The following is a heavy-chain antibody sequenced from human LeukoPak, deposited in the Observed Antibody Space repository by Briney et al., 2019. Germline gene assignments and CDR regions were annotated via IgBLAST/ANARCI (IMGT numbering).Heavy chain of an antibody. J-gene: IGHJ3*02. CDR2: MNPNNANT. Sequence: ASVKVSCKASGYTFTSYDINWVRQATGQGLEWMGWMNPNNANTDYAQKFQGRVTLTRNTSISTAYMELSSLRSEDTAVYYCARNKRPYNYAPGGDAFDIWGQGTMVTVSS. CDR1: GYTFTSYD. V-gene: IGHV1-8*01. D-gene: IGHD1-1*01. CDR3: ARNKRPYNYAPGGDAFDI.